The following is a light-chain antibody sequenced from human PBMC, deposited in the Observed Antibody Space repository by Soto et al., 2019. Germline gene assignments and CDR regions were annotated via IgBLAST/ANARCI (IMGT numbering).Light chain of an antibody. V-gene: IGKV1-5*01. Sequence: DIQMTQSPSTLSASVGDRVTITCRASQSISSWLAWYQQKPGKAPKLLIYDASSLESGVPSRFSGSGSGTEFSLSINSLQPEDFGTYFCQQYDLYWTFGQGTKVDI. CDR3: QQYDLYWT. J-gene: IGKJ1*01. CDR1: QSISSW. CDR2: DAS.